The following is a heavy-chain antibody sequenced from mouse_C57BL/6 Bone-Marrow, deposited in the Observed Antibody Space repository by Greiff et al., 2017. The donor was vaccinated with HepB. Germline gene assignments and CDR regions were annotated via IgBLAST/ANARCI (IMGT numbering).Heavy chain of an antibody. Sequence: VQLQQPGAELVMPGASVKLSCKASGYTFTSYWMHWVKQRPGQGLEWIGEIDPSDSYTNYNQKFKGKSTLTVDKSSSTAYMQISSLTSEDSAVYYCASRLLGDFDYWGQGTTLTVSS. CDR3: ASRLLGDFDY. CDR1: GYTFTSYW. CDR2: IDPSDSYT. V-gene: IGHV1-69*01. D-gene: IGHD2-3*01. J-gene: IGHJ2*01.